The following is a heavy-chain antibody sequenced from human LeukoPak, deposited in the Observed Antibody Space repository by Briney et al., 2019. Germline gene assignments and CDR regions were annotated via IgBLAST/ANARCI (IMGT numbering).Heavy chain of an antibody. J-gene: IGHJ5*02. V-gene: IGHV4-34*01. Sequence: SETLSLTCAVYGGSFSSYYWSWVRLPPGKGRGLIGFVNHGGSSNYYSSLKSQSTISVATAKNQFSLKLSSVTAADAAAYYCVRAGESQSLKGGSYRSWGQGTLVTVSS. CDR2: VNHGGSS. D-gene: IGHD1-26*01. CDR3: VRAGESQSLKGGSYRS. CDR1: GGSFSSYY.